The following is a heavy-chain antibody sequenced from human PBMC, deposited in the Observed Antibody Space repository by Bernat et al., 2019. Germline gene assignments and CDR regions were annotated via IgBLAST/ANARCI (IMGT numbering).Heavy chain of an antibody. J-gene: IGHJ4*02. CDR1: GFTFSSSA. CDR3: AAESSYDFWSGSPFDY. V-gene: IGHV1-58*01. Sequence: QLVQSGAEVKKPGSSVKVSCKASGFTFSSSAVQWVRQARGQRLEWIGWIVVGSGNTNYAQKFQERVTITRDMSTSTAYMELSSLRSEDTAVYYCAAESSYDFWSGSPFDYWGQGTLVTVSS. CDR2: IVVGSGNT. D-gene: IGHD3-3*01.